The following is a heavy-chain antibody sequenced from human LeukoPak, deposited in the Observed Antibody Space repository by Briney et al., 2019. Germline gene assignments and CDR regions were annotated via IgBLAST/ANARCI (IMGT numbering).Heavy chain of an antibody. J-gene: IGHJ4*02. CDR1: GFTFNSYA. V-gene: IGHV3-30*04. CDR3: ARDLSSYYCIDY. Sequence: GRSLRLSCAASGFTFNSYAIHWVRQAPGKGLEWVAFISYDGSVKYYADSVKGRFTITRDNSKNTLYLQMNSLGPEDTAVYYCARDLSSYYCIDYWGQGTLVTVSS. D-gene: IGHD3-22*01. CDR2: ISYDGSVK.